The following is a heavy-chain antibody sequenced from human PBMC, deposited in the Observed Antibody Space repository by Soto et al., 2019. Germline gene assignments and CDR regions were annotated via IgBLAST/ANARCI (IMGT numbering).Heavy chain of an antibody. CDR1: GFTFSSYA. Sequence: GGSLRLSCAASGFTFSSYAMSWVRQAPGKGLEWVSAISGSGGSTYYADSVKGRFTISRDNSKNTLYLQMNSLRAEDTAVYYCAKTDAPDIVLMVYATYFDYWGQGTLVTVSS. D-gene: IGHD2-8*01. J-gene: IGHJ4*02. CDR3: AKTDAPDIVLMVYATYFDY. V-gene: IGHV3-23*01. CDR2: ISGSGGST.